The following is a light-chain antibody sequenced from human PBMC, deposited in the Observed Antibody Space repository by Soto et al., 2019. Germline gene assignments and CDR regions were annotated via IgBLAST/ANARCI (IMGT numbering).Light chain of an antibody. CDR2: DAS. Sequence: DVPLTQSPSSLSASVGARVTIICRASQDITNYLNWYQQKPGKAPKLLIYDASNLETGVPSRFSATGSGTGFTFTISSLQPEDFATYYCQQYDSLPYTFGQGTKLAIK. CDR3: QQYDSLPYT. V-gene: IGKV1-33*01. CDR1: QDITNY. J-gene: IGKJ2*01.